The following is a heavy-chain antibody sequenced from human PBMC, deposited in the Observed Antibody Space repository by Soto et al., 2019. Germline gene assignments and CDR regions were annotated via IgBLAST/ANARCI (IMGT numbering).Heavy chain of an antibody. CDR3: ARVKSGYDLDY. J-gene: IGHJ4*02. Sequence: GGSLRLSCAASGFTFSSYAMHWVRQAPGKGLEWVAVISYDGSNKYYADSVKGRFTISRDNSKNTLYLQMNSLRAEDTAVYYCARVKSGYDLDYWGQGTLVTVSS. V-gene: IGHV3-30-3*01. CDR2: ISYDGSNK. CDR1: GFTFSSYA. D-gene: IGHD5-12*01.